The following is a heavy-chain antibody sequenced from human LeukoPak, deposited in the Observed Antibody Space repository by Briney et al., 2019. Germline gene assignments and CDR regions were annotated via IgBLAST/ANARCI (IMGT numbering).Heavy chain of an antibody. J-gene: IGHJ1*01. CDR3: ARDQREGSAWSWYFQE. Sequence: PGGSLRLSCTASGFTISSHDMNWVRQTRGKGLEWVAVFESGGDSHHADSVKGRFTVSRDNAKNSLYLQMNSLRAEDTAVYYCARDQREGSAWSWYFQEWGQGTLVTVSS. V-gene: IGHV3-13*01. CDR2: FESGGDS. CDR1: GFTISSHD. D-gene: IGHD6-19*01.